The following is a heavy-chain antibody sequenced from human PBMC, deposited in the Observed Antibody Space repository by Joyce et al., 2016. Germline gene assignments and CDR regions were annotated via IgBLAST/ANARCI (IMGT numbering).Heavy chain of an antibody. V-gene: IGHV3-48*04. CDR1: GFTFSSFS. Sequence: EVQLVESGGGLVQPGGCLRLFCAASGFTFSSFSMNWVRQAPGKGLEWVSYIASGSTTIHYADSVKRRYTMCRDNAKISLYLQMNSLRAEETAGYNCARVTYGGDKNWFDPWGQGTLITVSS. D-gene: IGHD4-23*01. CDR3: ARVTYGGDKNWFDP. CDR2: IASGSTTI. J-gene: IGHJ5*02.